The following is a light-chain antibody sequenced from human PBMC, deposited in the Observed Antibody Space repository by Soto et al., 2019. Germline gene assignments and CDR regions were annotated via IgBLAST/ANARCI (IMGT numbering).Light chain of an antibody. CDR2: EVS. CDR3: SLYTSSSTPYV. CDR1: SSDVGGYNY. V-gene: IGLV2-14*01. Sequence: QSALTQPASVSGSPGQSITISCTGTSSDVGGYNYVSWYQHHPGKAPKLMIYEVSNRPSGVSNRFSGSKSGNTASLTISGLQAEDEADYYCSLYTSSSTPYVFGTGTKVTVL. J-gene: IGLJ1*01.